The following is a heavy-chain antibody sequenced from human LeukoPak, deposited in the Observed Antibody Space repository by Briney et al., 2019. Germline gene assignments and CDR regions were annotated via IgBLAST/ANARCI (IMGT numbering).Heavy chain of an antibody. CDR3: ARDRRGHYYYYYGMDV. J-gene: IGHJ6*02. Sequence: SVKVSCKASGGTFSSYAISWVRQAPGQGLEWMGRIIPILGIANYAQKFQGRVTITADKSTSTAYMELSSLRSEDTAVYYCARDRRGHYYYYYGMDVWGQGTTVTVSS. CDR1: GGTFSSYA. CDR2: IIPILGIA. D-gene: IGHD1-14*01. V-gene: IGHV1-69*04.